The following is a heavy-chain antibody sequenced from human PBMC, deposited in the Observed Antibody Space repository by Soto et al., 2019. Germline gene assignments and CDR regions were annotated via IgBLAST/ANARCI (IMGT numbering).Heavy chain of an antibody. CDR3: ARGCYYDSSGYYFSYFDY. D-gene: IGHD3-22*01. CDR1: GGSISSGGYY. CDR2: IYYSGST. J-gene: IGHJ4*02. Sequence: SETLSLTCTVSGGSISSGGYYWSWIRQHPGKGLEWIGYIYYSGSTYYNPSLKSRVTISVDTSKNQFSLKLSSVTAADTAVYYCARGCYYDSSGYYFSYFDYWGQGTLVTVSS. V-gene: IGHV4-31*03.